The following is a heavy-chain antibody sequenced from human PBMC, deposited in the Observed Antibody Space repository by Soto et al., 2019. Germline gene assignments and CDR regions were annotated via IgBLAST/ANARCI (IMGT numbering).Heavy chain of an antibody. V-gene: IGHV3-30*03. D-gene: IGHD1-7*01. CDR2: IAYDGNDK. Sequence: GGSLRLSCAASEFTFNTYAMHWVRQAPGKGLEWVAVIAYDGNDKYYAGSVKGRFTISRDNSKNALYLQMNTLRPEDTAMYYCARDVGNYVPYYYGMDVWGQGTTVTVSS. J-gene: IGHJ6*02. CDR3: ARDVGNYVPYYYGMDV. CDR1: EFTFNTYA.